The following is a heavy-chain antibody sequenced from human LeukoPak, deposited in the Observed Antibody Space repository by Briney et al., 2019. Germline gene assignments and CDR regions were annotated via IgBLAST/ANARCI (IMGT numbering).Heavy chain of an antibody. D-gene: IGHD2-15*01. CDR1: GFTFSSYW. CDR3: AREYCSGGSCYNPAFDI. Sequence: GGSLRLSCAASGFTFSSYWMSWVRQAPGKGLEWVANIKQDGSEKYYVDSVKGRFTISRDNAKNSLYLQMNSLRAEDTAVYYCAREYCSGGSCYNPAFDIWGQGTMVTVSS. J-gene: IGHJ3*02. V-gene: IGHV3-7*01. CDR2: IKQDGSEK.